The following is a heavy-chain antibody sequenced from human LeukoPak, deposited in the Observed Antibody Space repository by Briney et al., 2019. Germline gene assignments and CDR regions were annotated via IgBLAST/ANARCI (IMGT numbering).Heavy chain of an antibody. CDR3: ARGNSSSSDHFDY. Sequence: SETLSLTCTVSGGSISGYFWSWIRQPPGKGLEWIGRIYTSGSTNYNPSLKSRVTMSVDTSKNQFSLKLSSVTAADTAVYYCARGNSSSSDHFDYWGQGTLVTVSS. J-gene: IGHJ4*02. V-gene: IGHV4-4*07. D-gene: IGHD6-6*01. CDR2: IYTSGST. CDR1: GGSISGYF.